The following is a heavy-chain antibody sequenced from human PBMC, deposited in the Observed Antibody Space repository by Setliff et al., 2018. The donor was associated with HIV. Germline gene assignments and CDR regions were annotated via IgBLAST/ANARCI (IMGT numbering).Heavy chain of an antibody. CDR1: GGSISSGNYY. CDR3: ARDKMEAPAGTKGYYYYYGMDV. Sequence: SETLSLTCTVSGGSISSGNYYWSWIRQPAGKGLEWVGRIYTSGSTNYNPSLKSRVTISVDTSKNQFSLKLRSVTAADTAVYYCARDKMEAPAGTKGYYYYYGMDVWGQGTTVTVSS. CDR2: IYTSGST. D-gene: IGHD2-2*01. J-gene: IGHJ6*02. V-gene: IGHV4-61*02.